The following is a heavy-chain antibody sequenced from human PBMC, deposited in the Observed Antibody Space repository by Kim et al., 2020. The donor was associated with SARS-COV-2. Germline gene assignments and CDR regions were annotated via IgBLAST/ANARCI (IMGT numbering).Heavy chain of an antibody. D-gene: IGHD1-26*01. Sequence: YAQKCQGRVTMTRDTSTSTVYMELSSLRSEDTAVYYCAREVGATRYYFDYWGQGTLVTVSS. V-gene: IGHV1-46*01. J-gene: IGHJ4*02. CDR3: AREVGATRYYFDY.